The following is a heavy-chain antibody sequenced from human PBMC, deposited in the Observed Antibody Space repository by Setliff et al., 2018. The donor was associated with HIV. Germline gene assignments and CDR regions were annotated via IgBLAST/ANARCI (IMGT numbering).Heavy chain of an antibody. J-gene: IGHJ6*03. Sequence: GSLRLSCSASGFKFSSYAMHWVRQAPGKGLEYVSAITSNMDSTYYGDSVKGRFTISRDNSKNTLYLQMNSLRAEDTAVYYCARGRYYDIFTGYYYSGYYYYMDVWGKGTTVTVSS. D-gene: IGHD3-9*01. CDR3: ARGRYYDIFTGYYYSGYYYYMDV. V-gene: IGHV3-64*04. CDR2: ITSNMDST. CDR1: GFKFSSYA.